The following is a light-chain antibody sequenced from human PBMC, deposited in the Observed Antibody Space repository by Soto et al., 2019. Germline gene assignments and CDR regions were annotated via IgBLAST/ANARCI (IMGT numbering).Light chain of an antibody. Sequence: EIVITQSQANMPVSPWQRASLSCRSSQSVSTTVAWYHQKPGQAPRLLVYGASTRATSIPDRFSGSGSGTDFTLTIRRLEPEDFAVYYCQQYGSSPRINCGKGPRREIK. CDR3: QQYGSSPRIN. CDR2: GAS. CDR1: QSVSTT. J-gene: IGKJ5*01. V-gene: IGKV3-20*01.